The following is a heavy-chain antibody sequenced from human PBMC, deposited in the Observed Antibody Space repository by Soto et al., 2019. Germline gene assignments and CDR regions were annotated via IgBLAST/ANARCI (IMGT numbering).Heavy chain of an antibody. CDR2: LSRGGGTT. CDR1: GFTFSSHG. CDR3: AKDGQYRTDGFDV. J-gene: IGHJ3*01. Sequence: EAQLLESGGDWAKPGGSLRLSCAASGFTFSSHGMSWVRQAPGKGLEWIAGLSRGGGTTYYADSVKGRFTISRDNSKNTLDLIMNSLKVEDTALYYCAKDGQYRTDGFDVWGQGTMVTVSS. D-gene: IGHD6-6*01. V-gene: IGHV3-23*01.